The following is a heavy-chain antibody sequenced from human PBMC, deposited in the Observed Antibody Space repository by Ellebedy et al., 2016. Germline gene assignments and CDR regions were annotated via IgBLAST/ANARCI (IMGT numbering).Heavy chain of an antibody. J-gene: IGHJ3*02. CDR1: GFTFSSYA. V-gene: IGHV3-23*01. CDR3: ASELTGLDAFDI. CDR2: ISGSGGST. D-gene: IGHD7-27*01. Sequence: GGSLRLSXAASGFTFSSYAMSWVRQAPGKGLEWVSAISGSGGSTYYADSVKGRFTISRDNSKNTLYLQMNSLRAEDTAVYYCASELTGLDAFDIWGQGTMVTVSS.